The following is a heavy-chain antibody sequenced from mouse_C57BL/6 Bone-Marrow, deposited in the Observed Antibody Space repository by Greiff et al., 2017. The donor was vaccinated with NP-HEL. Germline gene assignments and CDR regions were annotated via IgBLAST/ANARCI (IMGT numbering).Heavy chain of an antibody. V-gene: IGHV1-81*01. CDR1: GYTFTSYG. Sequence: QVQLQQSGAELARPGASVKLSCKASGYTFTSYGISWVKQRTGQGLEWIGEIYPRSGNTYYNEKFKGKATLTADKSSSTAYMELRSLRSEDSAVYFCARQTAQSFAYWGQGTLVTVSA. CDR3: ARQTAQSFAY. D-gene: IGHD3-2*02. J-gene: IGHJ3*01. CDR2: IYPRSGNT.